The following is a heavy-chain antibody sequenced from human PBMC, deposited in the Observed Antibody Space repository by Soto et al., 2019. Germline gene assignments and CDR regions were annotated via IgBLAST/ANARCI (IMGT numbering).Heavy chain of an antibody. J-gene: IGHJ5*02. Sequence: GASVKVSCKVSGYTLTELSMHWVRQAPGKGLEWMGGFDPEDGETIYAQKFQGRVTMTEDTSTDTAYMELSSLRSEDTAVYYCATDLSAANTFDPWGQGTLVTVSS. CDR1: GYTLTELS. CDR3: ATDLSAANTFDP. CDR2: FDPEDGET. V-gene: IGHV1-24*01. D-gene: IGHD2-2*01.